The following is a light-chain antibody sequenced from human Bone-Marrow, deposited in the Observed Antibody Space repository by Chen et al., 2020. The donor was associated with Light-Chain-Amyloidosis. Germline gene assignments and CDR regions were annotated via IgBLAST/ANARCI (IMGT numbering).Light chain of an antibody. CDR2: RED. CDR1: SSNIGSNY. CDR3: ATGDDSLSHHWV. V-gene: IGLV1-47*01. Sequence: QSVVTQPPSASGTPGQRVTISCSGSSSNIGSNYVYWYQHFPGAAPKLLLYREDERPSGVPDRFSGSKSGTSASLAISGLRSEDEADYYCATGDDSLSHHWVFGGGTKLTVL. J-gene: IGLJ3*02.